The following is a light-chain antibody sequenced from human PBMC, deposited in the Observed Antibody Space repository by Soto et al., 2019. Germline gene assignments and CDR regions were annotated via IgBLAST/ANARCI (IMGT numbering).Light chain of an antibody. CDR1: QSVSNNY. Sequence: EIVLTQSPGTLSLSLGERATLSCRASQSVSNNYLAWYQQEPGLAPRLLIYGASNRATGIPDRFSGSGSGTDFTLTISRLEQEDVAVYYWQQYGSSGTFGQGTKVDI. CDR3: QQYGSSGT. CDR2: GAS. V-gene: IGKV3-20*01. J-gene: IGKJ1*01.